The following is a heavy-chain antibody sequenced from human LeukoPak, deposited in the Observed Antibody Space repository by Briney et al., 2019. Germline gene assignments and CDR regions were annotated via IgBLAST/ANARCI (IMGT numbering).Heavy chain of an antibody. CDR2: MNPNSGRT. V-gene: IGHV1-8*01. Sequence: ASVKVSCKASGYTLTSYDINWVRQATGQGLEWMAWMNPNSGRTGYAQNFQGRITITRNTSISTAYMELSSLRSEDTAVYYCTRETSSRYFDYWGQGTLVTVSS. CDR1: GYTLTSYD. CDR3: TRETSSRYFDY. J-gene: IGHJ4*02.